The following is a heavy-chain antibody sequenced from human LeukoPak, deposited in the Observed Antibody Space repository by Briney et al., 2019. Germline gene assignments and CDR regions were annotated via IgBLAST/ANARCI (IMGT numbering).Heavy chain of an antibody. CDR3: ARDPSNTSGWKTWFDP. D-gene: IGHD2-2*01. V-gene: IGHV1-18*04. Sequence: ASVKVSCMASGYSFSRHGISWVRQAPGQGLEWMGWISCYNGDTNYAQKFQGRVTLTTDTPTSTAYMELRSLRYDDTAVYYCARDPSNTSGWKTWFDPWGQGTLVTVSS. J-gene: IGHJ5*02. CDR1: GYSFSRHG. CDR2: ISCYNGDT.